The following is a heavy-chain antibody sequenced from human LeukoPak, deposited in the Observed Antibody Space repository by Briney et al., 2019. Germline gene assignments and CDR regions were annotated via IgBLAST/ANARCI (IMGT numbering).Heavy chain of an antibody. J-gene: IGHJ2*01. CDR3: AKGSWVWQQLVDSKDWYFDL. CDR1: GFTFDDYA. V-gene: IGHV3-43*02. D-gene: IGHD6-13*01. Sequence: GGSLRLSCAASGFTFDDYAMHWVRQAPGKGLEWVSLISGDGGSTYFADSVKGRFTISRDNSKNSLYLQMNSLRTEDTALYYCAKGSWVWQQLVDSKDWYFDLWGRGTLVTVSS. CDR2: ISGDGGST.